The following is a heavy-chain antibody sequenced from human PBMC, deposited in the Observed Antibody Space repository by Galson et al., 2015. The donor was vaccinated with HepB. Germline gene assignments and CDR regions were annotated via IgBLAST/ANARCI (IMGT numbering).Heavy chain of an antibody. V-gene: IGHV2-70*01. J-gene: IGHJ6*02. D-gene: IGHD6-13*01. CDR3: ARTPAAAGYYYYYGMDV. CDR1: GFSLSTSGMC. Sequence: PALVKPTQTLTLTCTFSGFSLSTSGMCVSWIRQPPGKALEWLALIDWDDDKYYSTSLKTRLTISKDTSKNQVVLTMTNMDPVDTATYYCARTPAAAGYYYYYGMDVWGQGTTVTVSS. CDR2: IDWDDDK.